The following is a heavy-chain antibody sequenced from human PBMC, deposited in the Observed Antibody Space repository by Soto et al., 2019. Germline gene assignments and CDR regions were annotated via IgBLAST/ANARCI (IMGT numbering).Heavy chain of an antibody. CDR2: IKSKTDGGTT. J-gene: IGHJ4*02. D-gene: IGHD7-27*01. CDR1: GFTFSNAW. V-gene: IGHV3-15*01. Sequence: EVQLVESGGGLVKPGGSLRLSCAASGFTFSNAWMSWVRQAPGKGLEWVGRIKSKTDGGTTDYAAPVKGRFTISRDDLKNTLYLQMNSLKTEDTAVYYCTTDKKSGYFDYWGQGTLVTVSS. CDR3: TTDKKSGYFDY.